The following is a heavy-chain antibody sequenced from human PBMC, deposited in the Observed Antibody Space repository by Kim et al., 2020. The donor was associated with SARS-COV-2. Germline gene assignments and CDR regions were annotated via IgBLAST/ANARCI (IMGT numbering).Heavy chain of an antibody. D-gene: IGHD6-19*01. CDR3: AKDNKYSSGWYYGY. Sequence: ADSVKGRFTISRDNSKNTLYLQMNSLRAEDTAVYYCAKDNKYSSGWYYGYWGQGTLVTVSS. V-gene: IGHV3-23*01. J-gene: IGHJ4*02.